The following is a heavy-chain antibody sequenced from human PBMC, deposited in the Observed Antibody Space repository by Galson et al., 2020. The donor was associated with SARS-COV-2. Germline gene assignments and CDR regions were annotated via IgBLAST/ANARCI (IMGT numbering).Heavy chain of an antibody. J-gene: IGHJ3*02. CDR3: ARDMNGMSGAFDI. Sequence: GGSLRLSCAASGFSFSNYAIHWVRQAPGKGLEWVAVISYDGINKYYSDSVRGRLTISRDNSKNTVFLIMNSLRPEDTAVYHCARDMNGMSGAFDIWGQGTKVTVSS. CDR1: GFSFSNYA. D-gene: IGHD1-20*01. V-gene: IGHV3-30-3*01. CDR2: ISYDGINK.